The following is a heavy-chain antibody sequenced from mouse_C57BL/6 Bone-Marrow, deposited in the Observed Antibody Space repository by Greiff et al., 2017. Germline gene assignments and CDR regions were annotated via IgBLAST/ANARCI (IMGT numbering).Heavy chain of an antibody. D-gene: IGHD2-14*01. Sequence: QVQLQQSGAELAKPGASVKLSCKASGYTFTSYWMHWVKQRPGQGLEWIGYFNPSSGYTKYNQKFKDKATLAADKFSSAAYMQLSSLTYTDSAVYCCARSWVLFFGYWGQGTTLTVSS. CDR2: FNPSSGYT. CDR3: ARSWVLFFGY. V-gene: IGHV1-7*01. J-gene: IGHJ2*01. CDR1: GYTFTSYW.